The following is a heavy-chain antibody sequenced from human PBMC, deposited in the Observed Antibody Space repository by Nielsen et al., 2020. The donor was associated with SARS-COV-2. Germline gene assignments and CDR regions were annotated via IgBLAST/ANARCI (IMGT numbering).Heavy chain of an antibody. CDR3: AKTTGGVDY. CDR1: GFTFSSYA. Sequence: GESLKISCAASGFTFSSYAMSWVRQAPGKGLEWVSAISGSGGSTYYADSVKGRFTISRDNSKNTLYLQMNSLRAEDTAVYYRAKTTGGVDYWGQGTLVTVSS. CDR2: ISGSGGST. J-gene: IGHJ4*02. V-gene: IGHV3-23*01. D-gene: IGHD1-14*01.